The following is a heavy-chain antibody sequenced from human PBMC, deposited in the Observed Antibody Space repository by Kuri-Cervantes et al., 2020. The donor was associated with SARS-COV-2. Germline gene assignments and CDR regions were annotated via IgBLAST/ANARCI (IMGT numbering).Heavy chain of an antibody. J-gene: IGHJ4*02. Sequence: GESLKISCAASGFTFSGSAMHWVRQASGKGLEWVGRIRSKANSYATAYAASVKGRFTISRDDSKNTAYLQMNSLKTEDTAVYYCTGWHLSYCGGDCYSVEAYWGQGTLVTVSS. CDR3: TGWHLSYCGGDCYSVEAY. V-gene: IGHV3-73*01. CDR2: IRSKANSYAT. D-gene: IGHD2-21*01. CDR1: GFTFSGSA.